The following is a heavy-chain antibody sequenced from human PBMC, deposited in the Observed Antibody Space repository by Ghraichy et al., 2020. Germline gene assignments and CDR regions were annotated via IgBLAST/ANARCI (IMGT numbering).Heavy chain of an antibody. V-gene: IGHV3-21*01. J-gene: IGHJ3*02. CDR2: ISSSSSYI. CDR1: GFTFSSYS. Sequence: LSLTCAASGFTFSSYSMNWVRQAPGKGLEWVSSISSSSSYIYYADSVKGRFTISRDNAKNSLYLQMNSLRAEDTAVYYCARERRGYCSSTSCYDHAFDIWGQGKMVTVSS. D-gene: IGHD2-2*01. CDR3: ARERRGYCSSTSCYDHAFDI.